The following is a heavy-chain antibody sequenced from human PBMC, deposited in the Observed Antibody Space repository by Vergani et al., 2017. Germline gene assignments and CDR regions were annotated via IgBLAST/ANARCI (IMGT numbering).Heavy chain of an antibody. CDR3: ARSIVSRNPPDYFDN. CDR1: GGSLSGYY. V-gene: IGHV4-59*01. D-gene: IGHD1-14*01. CDR2: VEDSGYF. Sequence: QVQLQESGPGLVRPSETLSLTCTVSGGSLSGYYWNWIRQTPGEGLGWIGYVEDSGYFNYNPSLKTRVSMSSDTSNNQFSLMLISVTVADTAVYYCARSIVSRNPPDYFDNWGQGTLVTVSS. J-gene: IGHJ4*02.